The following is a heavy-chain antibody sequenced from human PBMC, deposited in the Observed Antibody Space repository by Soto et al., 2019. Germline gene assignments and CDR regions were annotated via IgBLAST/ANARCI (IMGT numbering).Heavy chain of an antibody. Sequence: EVQLLESGGGLVQPGGSLRLSCAASGFTFSTYAMTWVRQAPGKGLAWLSSISASGSTYYADSVKGRFTISRDNSKNTLYLQMNSLRAEDTAVYYCAKVISTSGSSLWGRGTLVTVSS. CDR2: ISASGST. D-gene: IGHD3-10*01. CDR1: GFTFSTYA. J-gene: IGHJ4*02. V-gene: IGHV3-23*01. CDR3: AKVISTSGSSL.